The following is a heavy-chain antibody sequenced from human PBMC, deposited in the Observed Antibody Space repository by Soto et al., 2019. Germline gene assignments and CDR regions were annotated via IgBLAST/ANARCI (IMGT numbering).Heavy chain of an antibody. Sequence: QLQLQESGPGLVKPSETLSLTCTVSGGSISSSSYYWGWIRQPPGKGLEWIGSIYYSGSTYYNPSLKSRVTISADTSKNQCSLELSAVTAADTAVYYCARLQALIWSGYYPPVYWGQGTLVAVSS. V-gene: IGHV4-39*01. CDR1: GGSISSSSYY. CDR3: ARLQALIWSGYYPPVY. J-gene: IGHJ4*02. CDR2: IYYSGST. D-gene: IGHD3-3*01.